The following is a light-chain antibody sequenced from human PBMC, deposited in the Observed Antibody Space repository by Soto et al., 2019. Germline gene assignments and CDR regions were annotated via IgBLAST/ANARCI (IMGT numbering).Light chain of an antibody. Sequence: QPVLTQPPSVSGAPGQRVTISCTGGSSNIGAGYDVHWYQQLPGTAPKLLIYGNSNRPSGVPDRFSGSKSGTSASLAITGLQAEDEADYYCQSYDSSLSGPWVFGGGTKLTVL. CDR2: GNS. V-gene: IGLV1-40*01. J-gene: IGLJ3*02. CDR1: SSNIGAGYD. CDR3: QSYDSSLSGPWV.